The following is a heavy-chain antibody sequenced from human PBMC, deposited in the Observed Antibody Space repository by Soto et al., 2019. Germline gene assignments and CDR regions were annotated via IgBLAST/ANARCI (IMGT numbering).Heavy chain of an antibody. CDR2: IRSKANSYAT. D-gene: IGHD3-3*01. CDR3: TRLVTTSYFWSGYLG. J-gene: IGHJ4*02. CDR1: GFTFSGPA. Sequence: EVQLVESGGGLVQPGGSPKLSCAASGFTFSGPAMHWVRQASGKGLEWVGRIRSKANSYATAYAASVKGRFTISRDDSKNTAYLQMNSLKTEDTAVYYCTRLVTTSYFWSGYLGWGQGTLVTVSS. V-gene: IGHV3-73*02.